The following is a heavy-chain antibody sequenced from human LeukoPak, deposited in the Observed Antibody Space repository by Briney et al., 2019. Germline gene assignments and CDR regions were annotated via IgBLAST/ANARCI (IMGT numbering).Heavy chain of an antibody. V-gene: IGHV3-53*01. CDR2: IYSGGST. J-gene: IGHJ3*02. Sequence: GGSLRLSCAASGFTVSSNYMSWVRQAPGKGLEWVSVIYSGGSTYYADSVKGRFTISRDNSKNTVYLQMNSLRAEDTAVYYCARVMNDYGDFDDAFDIWGRGTMVTVSS. CDR1: GFTVSSNY. CDR3: ARVMNDYGDFDDAFDI. D-gene: IGHD4-17*01.